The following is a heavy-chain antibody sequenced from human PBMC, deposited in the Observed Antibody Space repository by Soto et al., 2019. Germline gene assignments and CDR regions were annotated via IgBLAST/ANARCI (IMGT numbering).Heavy chain of an antibody. D-gene: IGHD1-26*01. V-gene: IGHV3-30*18. J-gene: IGHJ4*02. CDR1: GFTFSSYG. CDR2: ISYDGSNK. CDR3: AKDPAVSVGLQYYFDY. Sequence: PGGSLTLSCAASGFTFSSYGMHWVRQAPGKGLEWVAVISYDGSNKYYADSVKGRFTISRDNSKNTLYLQMNSLRAEDTAVYYCAKDPAVSVGLQYYFDYWGQGPPVTVSS.